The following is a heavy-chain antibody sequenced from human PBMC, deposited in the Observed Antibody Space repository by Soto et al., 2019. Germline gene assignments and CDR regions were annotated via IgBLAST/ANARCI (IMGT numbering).Heavy chain of an antibody. CDR2: ISGSGGST. V-gene: IGHV3-23*01. Sequence: GLSLRLSCAASGFTFSSYAMSWVRQAPGKGLEWVSAISGSGGSTYYADSVKGRFTISRDNSKNTLYLQMNSLRAEDTAVYYCAKDPFDRRLRYFDWLDNWFGPWGQGTL. CDR1: GFTFSSYA. CDR3: AKDPFDRRLRYFDWLDNWFGP. J-gene: IGHJ5*01. D-gene: IGHD3-9*01.